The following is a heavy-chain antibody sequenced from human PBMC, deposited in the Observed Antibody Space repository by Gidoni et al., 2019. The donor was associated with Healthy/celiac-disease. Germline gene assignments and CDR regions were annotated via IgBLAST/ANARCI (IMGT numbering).Heavy chain of an antibody. D-gene: IGHD3-22*01. J-gene: IGHJ4*02. CDR1: GFTFSSHS. Sequence: EVQLVESGGGWVQPGGSLRLSCAASGFTFSSHSMNWVRQAPGKGLEWVSYISSSSSTIYYADSVKGRFTISRDNAKNSLYLQMNSLRAEDTAVYYCARDLRPYYYDSSGPYYFDYWGQGTLVTVSS. CDR3: ARDLRPYYYDSSGPYYFDY. V-gene: IGHV3-48*01. CDR2: ISSSSSTI.